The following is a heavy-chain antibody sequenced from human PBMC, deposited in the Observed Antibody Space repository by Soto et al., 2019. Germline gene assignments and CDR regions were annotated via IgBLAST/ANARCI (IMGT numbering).Heavy chain of an antibody. D-gene: IGHD2-8*01. J-gene: IGHJ6*02. V-gene: IGHV1-2*02. Sequence: GASVKVSCKASGYTFTGYYMHWVRQAPGQGLEWMGWINPNSGGKNYAQKFQGRVTMTRDTYISTAYLELSRLRSDDTAVYYCARDNSLGDIVLMVSGIDVWGQGTTVTVSS. CDR2: INPNSGGK. CDR3: ARDNSLGDIVLMVSGIDV. CDR1: GYTFTGYY.